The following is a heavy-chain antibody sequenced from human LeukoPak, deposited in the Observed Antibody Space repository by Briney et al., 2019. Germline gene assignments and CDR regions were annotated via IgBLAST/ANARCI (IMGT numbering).Heavy chain of an antibody. D-gene: IGHD5-18*01. J-gene: IGHJ4*02. V-gene: IGHV4-59*11. CDR1: GGSISSHY. CDR2: IYYSGST. Sequence: SETLSLTCTVSGGSISSHYWSWIRQPPGKGLEWIGYIYYSGSTNYNPSLKSRVTISVDTSKNQFSLKLSSVTAADTAVYYCARGRGGYSYSFDYWGQGTLVTVSS. CDR3: ARGRGGYSYSFDY.